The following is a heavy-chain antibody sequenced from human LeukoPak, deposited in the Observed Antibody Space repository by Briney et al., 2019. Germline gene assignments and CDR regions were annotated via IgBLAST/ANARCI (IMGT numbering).Heavy chain of an antibody. V-gene: IGHV1-2*02. CDR2: INPNTSGT. J-gene: IGHJ2*01. Sequence: ASVKVSCKASGGTFSSYTISWVRQAPGQGLEWMGWINPNTSGTNYAQKFQGRVTMTRDTSISTAYMELSRLRSDDTAVYYCARVAGYCTTTSCRNWYFDLWGRGTLVTVSS. D-gene: IGHD2-2*01. CDR1: GGTFSSYT. CDR3: ARVAGYCTTTSCRNWYFDL.